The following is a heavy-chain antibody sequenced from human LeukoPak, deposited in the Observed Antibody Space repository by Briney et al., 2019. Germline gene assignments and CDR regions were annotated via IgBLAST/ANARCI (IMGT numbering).Heavy chain of an antibody. CDR1: GGSISSYY. Sequence: SETLSLTCTVSGGSISSYYWSWIRQPPGKGLEWIGYIYYSGSTNYSPSLKSRVTISVDTSKNQFSLNLSSVTAADTAVYYCARLRSYSGSYLDYWGQGTLVTVSS. J-gene: IGHJ4*02. CDR3: ARLRSYSGSYLDY. D-gene: IGHD1-26*01. V-gene: IGHV4-59*01. CDR2: IYYSGST.